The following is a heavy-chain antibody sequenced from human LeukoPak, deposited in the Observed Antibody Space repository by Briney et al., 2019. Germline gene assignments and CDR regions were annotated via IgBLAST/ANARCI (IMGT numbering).Heavy chain of an antibody. V-gene: IGHV3-23*01. D-gene: IGHD3-3*01. J-gene: IGHJ4*02. CDR2: ISGSGGST. CDR1: GFTFSGYA. Sequence: GGSLRLSCAASGFTFSGYAMSWVRQAPGKGLEWVSAISGSGGSTYYADSVKGRFTISRDNSKNTLYQQMNSLRAEDTAVYYCAKFDFWSGYYPEYWGQGTLVTVSS. CDR3: AKFDFWSGYYPEY.